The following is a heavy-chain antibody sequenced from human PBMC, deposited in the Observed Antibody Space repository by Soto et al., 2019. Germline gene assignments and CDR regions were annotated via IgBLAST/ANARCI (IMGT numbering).Heavy chain of an antibody. CDR3: ARGGDYSYGMDV. Sequence: GASGKVSCKASGGTFSSYAISWVRQAPGQGLEWMGGIIPIFGTANYAQKFQGRVTITADESTSTAYMELSSLRSEDTAVYYCARGGDYSYGMDVWGQGTTVTVSS. D-gene: IGHD4-17*01. CDR1: GGTFSSYA. CDR2: IIPIFGTA. J-gene: IGHJ6*02. V-gene: IGHV1-69*13.